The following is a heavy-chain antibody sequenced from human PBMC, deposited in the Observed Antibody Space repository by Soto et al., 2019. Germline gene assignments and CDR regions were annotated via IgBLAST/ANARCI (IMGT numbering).Heavy chain of an antibody. CDR2: MNPNSGNT. CDR3: ARGVTAMVYVDY. J-gene: IGHJ4*02. V-gene: IGHV1-8*01. D-gene: IGHD5-18*01. Sequence: ASVKVSCKASGYTFTSYDINWVRQATGQGLEWMGWMNPNSGNTGYAQKLQGRVTMTTDTSTSTAYMELRSLRSDDTAVYYCARGVTAMVYVDYWGQGTLVTVS. CDR1: GYTFTSYD.